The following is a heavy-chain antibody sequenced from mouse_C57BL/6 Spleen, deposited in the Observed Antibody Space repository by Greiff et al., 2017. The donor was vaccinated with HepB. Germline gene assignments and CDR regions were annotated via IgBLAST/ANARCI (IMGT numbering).Heavy chain of an antibody. CDR2: IYPGDGDT. J-gene: IGHJ4*01. CDR3: ANYGNYYAMDY. Sequence: QVQLKESGPELVKPGASVTISCKASGYAFSSSWMNWVKQRPGKGLEWIGRIYPGDGDTNYNGKFKGKATLTADKSSSTAYMQLSSLTSADSAVYFCANYGNYYAMDYWGQGTSVTVSS. D-gene: IGHD2-1*01. CDR1: GYAFSSSW. V-gene: IGHV1-82*01.